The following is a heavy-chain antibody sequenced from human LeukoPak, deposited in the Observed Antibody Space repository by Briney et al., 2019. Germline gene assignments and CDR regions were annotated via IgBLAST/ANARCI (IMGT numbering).Heavy chain of an antibody. D-gene: IGHD6-19*01. CDR2: VYASGST. V-gene: IGHV4-59*11. J-gene: IGHJ2*01. CDR3: ARSTSAWSSWHFDL. Sequence: SETLSLTCTVSGGSISNHYFNWVRQSPEKGLEWIGYVYASGSTKYNPSLQSRVAILVDRPKNQVSLKLDSVTAADTAVYYCARSTSAWSSWHFDLWGRGTLVTVSS. CDR1: GGSISNHY.